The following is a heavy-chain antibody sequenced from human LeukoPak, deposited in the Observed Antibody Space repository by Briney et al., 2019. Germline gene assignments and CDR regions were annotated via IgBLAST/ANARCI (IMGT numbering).Heavy chain of an antibody. D-gene: IGHD6-13*01. CDR2: ISAYNGNT. J-gene: IGHJ5*02. Sequence: ASVKVSCKASGGTFTSYTISWVRQAPGQGLEWMGWISAYNGNTNYAQKLQGRVTMTTDTSTSTAYMELRSLRSDDTAVYYCARTTAAGTGNWFDPWGQGTLVTVSS. CDR1: GGTFTSYT. V-gene: IGHV1-18*01. CDR3: ARTTAAGTGNWFDP.